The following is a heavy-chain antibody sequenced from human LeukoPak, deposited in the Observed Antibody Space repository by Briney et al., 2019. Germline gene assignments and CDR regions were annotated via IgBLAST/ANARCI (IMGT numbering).Heavy chain of an antibody. CDR3: ARGPSLGWGAYFDY. V-gene: IGHV4-61*02. CDR2: IYTSGST. J-gene: IGHJ4*02. Sequence: SETLSLTCTVSGGSISSGSYYWSWIRQPAGKGLEWIGRIYTSGSTNYNPSLKSRVTMSVDTSKNQFSLKLSSVTAADTAVYYCARGPSLGWGAYFDYWGQGTLVTVSS. D-gene: IGHD3-16*01. CDR1: GGSISSGSYY.